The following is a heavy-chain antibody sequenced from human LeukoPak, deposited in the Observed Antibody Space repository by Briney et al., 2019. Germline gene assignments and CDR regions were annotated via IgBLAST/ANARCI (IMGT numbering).Heavy chain of an antibody. J-gene: IGHJ4*02. CDR3: ARGSLTPNYYDSSGPPDY. CDR1: GFTFSSYD. V-gene: IGHV3-13*01. D-gene: IGHD3-22*01. Sequence: PGGSLRLSCAASGFTFSSYDMHWVRQAPGKGLEWVSAICTAGDTYYPGSVKGRFTISRENAKNSLYLQMNSLRAGDTAVYYCARGSLTPNYYDSSGPPDYWGQGTLVTVSS. CDR2: ICTAGDT.